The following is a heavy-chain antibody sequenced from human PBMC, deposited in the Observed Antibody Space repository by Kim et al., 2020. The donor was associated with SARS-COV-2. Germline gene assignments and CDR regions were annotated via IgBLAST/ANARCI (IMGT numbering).Heavy chain of an antibody. CDR2: INNNTGNP. Sequence: ASVKVSCKASGYTFTSYAMNWVRQAPGQGLEWMGWINNNTGNPTYAQGFTGRFVFSLDTSVSTAYLQISSLKAEDTAVYYCASSTLGGGPGVWFDPWGQGTLVTVSS. V-gene: IGHV7-4-1*02. J-gene: IGHJ5*02. CDR1: GYTFTSYA. D-gene: IGHD2-15*01. CDR3: ASSTLGGGPGVWFDP.